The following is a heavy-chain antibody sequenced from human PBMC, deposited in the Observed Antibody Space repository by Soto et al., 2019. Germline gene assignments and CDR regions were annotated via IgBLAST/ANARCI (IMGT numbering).Heavy chain of an antibody. CDR3: AKSPKATGTIKSDAFDI. D-gene: IGHD1-7*01. J-gene: IGHJ3*02. CDR2: ISGSGGST. CDR1: GFTFSSYA. V-gene: IGHV3-23*01. Sequence: GGSLRLSCAASGFTFSSYAMSWVRQAPGKGLEWVSAISGSGGSTHYADSVKGRFTISRDNSKNTLYLQMNSLRAEDTAVYYCAKSPKATGTIKSDAFDIWGQGTMVTVSS.